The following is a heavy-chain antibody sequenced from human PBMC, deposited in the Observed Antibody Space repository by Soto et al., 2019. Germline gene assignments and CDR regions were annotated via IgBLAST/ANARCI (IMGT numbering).Heavy chain of an antibody. V-gene: IGHV3-23*01. CDR1: GFTFSSYA. D-gene: IGHD2-15*01. CDR2: ISGSGGST. Sequence: GGSLRLSCAASGFTFSSYAMSWVRQAPGKGLEWVSAISGSGGSTYYADSVKGRFTISRDNSKNTLYLQMNSLRAEDTAVYYCAKGQGGYCSGGSCYDGASDYYYYYMDVWGKGTTVTVSS. CDR3: AKGQGGYCSGGSCYDGASDYYYYYMDV. J-gene: IGHJ6*03.